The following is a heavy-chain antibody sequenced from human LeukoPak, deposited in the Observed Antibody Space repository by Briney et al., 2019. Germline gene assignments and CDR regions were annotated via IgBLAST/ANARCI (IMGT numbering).Heavy chain of an antibody. D-gene: IGHD6-19*01. Sequence: GGSLRLSCAASGFTFSTYNMNWVRQAPGKGLEWVSSITSSSSYIYYADSVKGRFTISRDNAKNSLYLQMNSLRAEDTAVYYCAREMLAAVAAQSWGQGTLVTVSS. CDR3: AREMLAAVAAQS. V-gene: IGHV3-21*01. CDR2: ITSSSSYI. J-gene: IGHJ5*02. CDR1: GFTFSTYN.